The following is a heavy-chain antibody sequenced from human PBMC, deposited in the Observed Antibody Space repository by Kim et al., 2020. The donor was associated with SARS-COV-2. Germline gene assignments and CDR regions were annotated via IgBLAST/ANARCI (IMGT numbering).Heavy chain of an antibody. J-gene: IGHJ4*02. CDR3: ARKGRGQDTAMGYYCDY. D-gene: IGHD5-18*01. V-gene: IGHV3-30*01. Sequence: VRGRFTISRDKSKNTVNLQMTSLTAEDTAIYYCARKGRGQDTAMGYYCDYWGQGSLVTVSS.